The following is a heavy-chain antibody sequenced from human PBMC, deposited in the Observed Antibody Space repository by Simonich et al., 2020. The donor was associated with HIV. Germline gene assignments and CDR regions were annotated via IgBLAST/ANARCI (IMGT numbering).Heavy chain of an antibody. V-gene: IGHV1-2*06. Sequence: QVQLVQSGAEVKKPGASVKVSCKASGYTFTGDYMYWVRQAPGQGPEWRGRSNPNSSGTNYAQKFQGRVTMTRDTSISTAYMELSRLRSDDTAVYYCAREGSSGWSNWGQGTLVTVSS. CDR3: AREGSSGWSN. J-gene: IGHJ4*02. D-gene: IGHD6-19*01. CDR2: SNPNSSGT. CDR1: GYTFTGDY.